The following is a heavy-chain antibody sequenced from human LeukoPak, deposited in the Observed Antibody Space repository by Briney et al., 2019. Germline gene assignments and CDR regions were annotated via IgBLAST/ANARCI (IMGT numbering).Heavy chain of an antibody. CDR2: IYHSGST. V-gene: IGHV4-59*12. D-gene: IGHD3-10*01. CDR1: GGSISSYY. CDR3: ARDATIRGWFDP. Sequence: SETLSLTCTVSGGSISSYYWYWIRQPPGKGLEWIGYIYHSGSTYYNPSLKSRVTISVDRSTNQFSLKLTSVTAADTAVYYCARDATIRGWFDPWGQGTLVTVSS. J-gene: IGHJ5*02.